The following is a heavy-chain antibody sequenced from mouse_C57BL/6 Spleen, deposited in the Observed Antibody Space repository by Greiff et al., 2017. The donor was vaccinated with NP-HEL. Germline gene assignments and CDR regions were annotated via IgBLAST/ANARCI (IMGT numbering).Heavy chain of an antibody. CDR3: TRKIDDGYPYYAMDY. J-gene: IGHJ4*01. Sequence: VQLKQSGTVLARPGASVKMSCKTSGYTFTSYWMHWVKQRPGQGLEWIGAIYPGNSDTSYNQKFKGKAKLTAVTSASTAYMELSSLTNEDSAVYYCTRKIDDGYPYYAMDYWGQGTSVTVSS. V-gene: IGHV1-5*01. D-gene: IGHD2-3*01. CDR1: GYTFTSYW. CDR2: IYPGNSDT.